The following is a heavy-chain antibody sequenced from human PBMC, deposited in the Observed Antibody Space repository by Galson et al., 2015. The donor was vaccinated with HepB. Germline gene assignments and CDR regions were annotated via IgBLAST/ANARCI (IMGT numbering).Heavy chain of an antibody. V-gene: IGHV3-30*04. Sequence: SLRLSCAVSGFTFSTYAMHWVRQAPGKGLEWVALISYDGSNKYYTDSVKGRFTISRDNFKSTLSLQMNTLRPEDTAVYYCARDQNSNNWYGWRGPPDYWGQGTLVTVSS. CDR1: GFTFSTYA. J-gene: IGHJ4*02. D-gene: IGHD6-13*01. CDR3: ARDQNSNNWYGWRGPPDY. CDR2: ISYDGSNK.